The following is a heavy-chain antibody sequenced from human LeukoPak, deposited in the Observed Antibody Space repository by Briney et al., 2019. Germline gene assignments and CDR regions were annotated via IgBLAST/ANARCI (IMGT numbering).Heavy chain of an antibody. D-gene: IGHD1-7*01. V-gene: IGHV3-9*01. CDR2: ISWNSGSI. Sequence: GGSLRLSCAASGFTFDDYAMHWVRQAPGKGLEWVSGISWNSGSIGYGDSVKGRFTISRDNAKNSLYLQMNSLRAEDTALYYCAKGYNWNFGLQHFDYWGQGTLVTVSS. CDR1: GFTFDDYA. CDR3: AKGYNWNFGLQHFDY. J-gene: IGHJ4*02.